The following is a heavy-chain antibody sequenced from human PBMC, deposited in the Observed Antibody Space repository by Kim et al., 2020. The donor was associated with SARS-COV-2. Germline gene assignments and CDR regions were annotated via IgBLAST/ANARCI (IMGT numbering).Heavy chain of an antibody. J-gene: IGHJ4*02. D-gene: IGHD3-22*01. Sequence: GGSLRLSCAASGFTFSNYAMHWIRQAPGKGLEWVALISYDGSNKYYADSVKGRFTMSRDNSKNTLYLEMNRLRSEDTAVYYCARLPVVVVITGYFDLWGQGTLVTVYS. CDR2: ISYDGSNK. V-gene: IGHV3-30*04. CDR3: ARLPVVVVITGYFDL. CDR1: GFTFSNYA.